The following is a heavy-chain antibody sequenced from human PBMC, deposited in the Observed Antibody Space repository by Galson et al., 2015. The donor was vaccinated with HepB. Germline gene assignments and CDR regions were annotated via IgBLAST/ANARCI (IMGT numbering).Heavy chain of an antibody. CDR2: FDPEDGET. Sequence: SVKVSCKVSGYTLTELSMHWVRQAPGKGLEWMGGFDPEDGETIYAQKFQGRVTMTEDTSTDTAYMELSSLRSEDTAVYYCATDPSVGVAVAGTDYGMDVWGQGTTVTVSS. CDR3: ATDPSVGVAVAGTDYGMDV. D-gene: IGHD6-19*01. V-gene: IGHV1-24*01. J-gene: IGHJ6*02. CDR1: GYTLTELS.